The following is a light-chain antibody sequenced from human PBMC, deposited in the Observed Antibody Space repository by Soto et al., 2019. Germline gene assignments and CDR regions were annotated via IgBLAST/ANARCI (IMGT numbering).Light chain of an antibody. CDR2: LGS. V-gene: IGKV2-28*01. J-gene: IGKJ1*01. CDR3: MQALQTWT. CDR1: QSLLHSNGYTY. Sequence: DIVMTQSPLSLPVTPGEPASISCSSSQSLLHSNGYTYLDWYLQKPGQSPQLLIYLGSNRASGVPDRFSGTGSGTDFTLKISRVEAEDVGVYYCMQALQTWTFGQGTKVDIK.